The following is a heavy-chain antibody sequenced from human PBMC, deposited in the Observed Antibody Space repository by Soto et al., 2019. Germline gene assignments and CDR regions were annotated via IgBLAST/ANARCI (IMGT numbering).Heavy chain of an antibody. CDR2: IIPIFGTT. CDR1: GDIFSGYS. Sequence: QVQLVQAGAEVKKPGSSVKVSCKTSGDIFSGYSISWVRQAPGQGLEWMGGIIPIFGTTNYAQRFHGRVTITADKSTSTVYMELYSLKSEDTAVYYCARDLGSGYDPGEYWGQGTLVSVSS. V-gene: IGHV1-69*14. D-gene: IGHD5-12*01. CDR3: ARDLGSGYDPGEY. J-gene: IGHJ4*02.